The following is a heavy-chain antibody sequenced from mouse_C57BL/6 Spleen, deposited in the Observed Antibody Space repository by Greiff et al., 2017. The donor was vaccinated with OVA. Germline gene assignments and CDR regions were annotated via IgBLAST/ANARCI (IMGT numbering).Heavy chain of an antibody. CDR3: ARGGYYDYAMDY. Sequence: VQLQQPGTELVKPGASVKLSCKASRYTFTCYWMHWVKQRPGQGLEWIGNINPSNGGTNYNEKFKSKATLTVDKSSSTAYMQLSSLTSEDSAVYYCARGGYYDYAMDYWGQGTSVTVSS. J-gene: IGHJ4*01. V-gene: IGHV1-53*01. CDR1: RYTFTCYW. D-gene: IGHD2-3*01. CDR2: INPSNGGT.